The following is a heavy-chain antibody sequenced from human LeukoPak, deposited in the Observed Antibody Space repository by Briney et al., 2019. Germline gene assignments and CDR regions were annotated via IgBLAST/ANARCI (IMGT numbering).Heavy chain of an antibody. CDR1: GFTFSSYW. J-gene: IGHJ4*02. D-gene: IGHD6-19*01. CDR2: ISSSSSYI. Sequence: PGGSLRLSCAASGFTFSSYWMHWVRQAPGKGLEWVSSISSSSSYIYYADSVKGRFSISRDNSKNTLYLQMNSLRAEDTAVYYCATSRYSSGWGFDYWGQGTLVTVSS. CDR3: ATSRYSSGWGFDY. V-gene: IGHV3-21*04.